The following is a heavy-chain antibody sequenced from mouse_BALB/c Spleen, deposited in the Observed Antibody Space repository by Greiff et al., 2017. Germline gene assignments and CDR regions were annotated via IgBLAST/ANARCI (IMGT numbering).Heavy chain of an antibody. Sequence: QVQLQQSGAELVRPGTSVKVSCKASGYAFTNYLIEWVKQRPGQGLEWIGVINPGSGGTNYNEKFKGKATLTADKSSSTAYMQLSSLTSDDSAVYFCAIYDYDRGRAMDYWGQGTSVTVSS. CDR3: AIYDYDRGRAMDY. J-gene: IGHJ4*01. CDR2: INPGSGGT. D-gene: IGHD2-4*01. CDR1: GYAFTNYL. V-gene: IGHV1-54*01.